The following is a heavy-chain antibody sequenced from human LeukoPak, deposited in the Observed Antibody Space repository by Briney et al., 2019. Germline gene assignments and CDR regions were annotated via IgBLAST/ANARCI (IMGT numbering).Heavy chain of an antibody. CDR3: AKPLSAASGTDFDY. Sequence: PGGSRRLSCAASGFTFGSYAMSWVRQAPGKGLQWVSAISGSGTATYYADSVKGRFTISRDNSKNTLYLQMNSLRAEDTAVYYCAKPLSAASGTDFDYWGQGTLVTVSS. J-gene: IGHJ4*02. CDR1: GFTFGSYA. D-gene: IGHD6-13*01. V-gene: IGHV3-23*01. CDR2: ISGSGTAT.